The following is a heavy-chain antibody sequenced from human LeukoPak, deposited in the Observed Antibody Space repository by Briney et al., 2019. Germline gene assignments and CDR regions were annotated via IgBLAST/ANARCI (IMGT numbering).Heavy chain of an antibody. CDR1: GFTFTSYG. V-gene: IGHV3-30*02. CDR2: IRYDGSNK. Sequence: GGSLRLSCATSGFTFTSYGMHWVRQAPGKGLEWVAFIRYDGSNKHHADSVKGRVTISRDNSKNTLYLQMNSLRAEDTAVYYCAKGHYGSGIYYNPHEYWGQGTLVTVSS. CDR3: AKGHYGSGIYYNPHEY. D-gene: IGHD3-10*01. J-gene: IGHJ4*02.